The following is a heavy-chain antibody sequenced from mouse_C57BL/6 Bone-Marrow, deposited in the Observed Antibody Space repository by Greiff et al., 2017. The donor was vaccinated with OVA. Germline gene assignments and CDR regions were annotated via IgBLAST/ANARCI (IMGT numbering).Heavy chain of an antibody. CDR1: GYTFTSYW. CDR3: ANYYGSSYLYWYFDV. Sequence: VQLQQSGAELVRPGTSVKLSCKASGYTFTSYWMHWVKQRPGQGLEWIGVIDPSDSYTNYNQKFKGKATLTVDTSSSTAYMQLSSLTSGDSAVYYCANYYGSSYLYWYFDVWGTGTTVTVSS. V-gene: IGHV1-59*01. J-gene: IGHJ1*03. D-gene: IGHD1-1*01. CDR2: IDPSDSYT.